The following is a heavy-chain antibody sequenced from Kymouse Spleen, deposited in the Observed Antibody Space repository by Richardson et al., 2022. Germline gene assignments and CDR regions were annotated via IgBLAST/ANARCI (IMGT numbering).Heavy chain of an antibody. Sequence: QVQLQQWGAGLLKPSETLSLTCAVYGGSFSGYYWSWIRQPPGKGLEWIGEINHSGSTNYNPSLKSRVTISVDTSKNQFSLKLSSVTAADTAVYYCARRIAVAGLDYWGQGTLVTVSS. V-gene: IGHV4-34*01. CDR1: GGSFSGYY. J-gene: IGHJ4*02. CDR2: INHSGST. CDR3: ARRIAVAGLDY. D-gene: IGHD6-19*01.